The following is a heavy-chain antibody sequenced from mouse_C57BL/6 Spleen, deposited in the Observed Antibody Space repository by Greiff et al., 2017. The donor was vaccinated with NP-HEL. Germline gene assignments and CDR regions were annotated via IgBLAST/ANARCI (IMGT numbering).Heavy chain of an antibody. Sequence: EVQLQQSGPVLVKPGASVKMSCKASGYTFTDYYMNWVKQSHGKSLEWIGVINPYNGGTSYNQKFKGKATLTVDKSSSTAYMELNSLTSEDSAVYYCAHYYGSSYGGYFDVWGTGTTVTVSS. CDR3: AHYYGSSYGGYFDV. V-gene: IGHV1-19*01. J-gene: IGHJ1*03. D-gene: IGHD1-1*01. CDR2: INPYNGGT. CDR1: GYTFTDYY.